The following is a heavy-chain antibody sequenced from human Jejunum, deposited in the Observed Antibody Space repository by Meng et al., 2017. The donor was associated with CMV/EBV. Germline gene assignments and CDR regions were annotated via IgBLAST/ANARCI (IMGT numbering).Heavy chain of an antibody. Sequence: SGFPLNSYGIHWVRQFPGKGLEWVAVLWYDGSRKYFADFVQGRFSISRDDSKNTVYLQMNSLRAEDTAVYYCARDNDGSSHYSQFDYWGQGTLVPSPQ. CDR1: GFPLNSYG. J-gene: IGHJ4*02. D-gene: IGHD3-22*01. V-gene: IGHV3-33*01. CDR2: LWYDGSRK. CDR3: ARDNDGSSHYSQFDY.